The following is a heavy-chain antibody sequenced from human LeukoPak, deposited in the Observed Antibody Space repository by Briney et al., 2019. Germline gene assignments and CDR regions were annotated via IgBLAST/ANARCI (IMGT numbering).Heavy chain of an antibody. J-gene: IGHJ3*02. CDR1: GFTFSSYE. CDR2: ISSSGSTT. V-gene: IGHV3-48*03. CDR3: VRGSFGPDI. Sequence: PGGSLRLSCVASGFTFSSYEMNWVRQAPGKGLEWVSYISSSGSTTYYGDSVKGRFTISRDNAKNLLYLQMSSLRAEDTAIYYCVRGSFGPDIWGQGTMVTVSS. D-gene: IGHD3/OR15-3a*01.